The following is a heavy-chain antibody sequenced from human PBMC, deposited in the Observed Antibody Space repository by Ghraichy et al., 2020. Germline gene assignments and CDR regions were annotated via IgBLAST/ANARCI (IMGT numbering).Heavy chain of an antibody. Sequence: SETLSLTCTVSGGFINDHYWTWIRQPAGKGLEWIGRIYTRGSANYSPSLKSRVTMSVDTSKHQVSLILTSVTAADTAIYYCAKSRNGYFDTSGYYDWGQGTLVTVSS. D-gene: IGHD3-22*01. J-gene: IGHJ4*02. CDR1: GGFINDHY. CDR2: IYTRGSA. V-gene: IGHV4-4*07. CDR3: AKSRNGYFDTSGYYD.